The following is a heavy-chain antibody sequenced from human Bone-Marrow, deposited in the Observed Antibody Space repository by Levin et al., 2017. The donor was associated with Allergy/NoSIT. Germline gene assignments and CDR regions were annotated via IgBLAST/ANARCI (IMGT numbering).Heavy chain of an antibody. Sequence: PSETLSLTCAVYGGSFSGYYWSWIRQPPGKGLEWIGEINHSGSTNYNPSLKSRVTISVDTSKNQFSLKLSSVTAADTAVYYCARDVRLGELSLYRIWYFDRWGRGTLVTVSS. J-gene: IGHJ2*01. V-gene: IGHV4-34*01. CDR2: INHSGST. D-gene: IGHD3-16*02. CDR3: ARDVRLGELSLYRIWYFDR. CDR1: GGSFSGYY.